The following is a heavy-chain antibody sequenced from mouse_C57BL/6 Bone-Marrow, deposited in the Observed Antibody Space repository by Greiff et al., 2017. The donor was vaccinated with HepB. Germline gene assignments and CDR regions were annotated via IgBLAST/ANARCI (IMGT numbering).Heavy chain of an antibody. CDR3: ARDSSGLAWFAY. J-gene: IGHJ3*01. Sequence: QVQLQQSGAELVKPGASVKMSCKASGYTFTSYWLTWVKQRPEQGLEWIGDIYPGSGSTNYHEKFKSKATLTVDTSSSTAYMQLSSLTSEDSAVYYCARDSSGLAWFAYWGQGTLVTVSA. V-gene: IGHV1-55*01. CDR1: GYTFTSYW. CDR2: IYPGSGST. D-gene: IGHD3-2*02.